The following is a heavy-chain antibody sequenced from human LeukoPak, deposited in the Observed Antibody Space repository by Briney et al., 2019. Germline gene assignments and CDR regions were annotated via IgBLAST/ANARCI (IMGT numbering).Heavy chain of an antibody. CDR1: GFTFNNYA. D-gene: IGHD6-19*01. Sequence: GGSLRLSCAASGFTFNNYALSWVRQAPGKGLEWVAVLSYDGSSKYYADSVKGRFTISRDNSKNTLFMQMNSLRAEDTAVYYCAKDKSIAVAGTSDYFDYWGQGTLVTVSS. CDR2: LSYDGSSK. V-gene: IGHV3-30*18. CDR3: AKDKSIAVAGTSDYFDY. J-gene: IGHJ4*02.